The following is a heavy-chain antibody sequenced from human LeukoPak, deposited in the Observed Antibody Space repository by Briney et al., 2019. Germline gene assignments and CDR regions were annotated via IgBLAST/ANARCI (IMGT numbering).Heavy chain of an antibody. CDR2: IYYSGST. V-gene: IGHV4-39*07. Sequence: SETLSLTCTVSGGSISSSSYYWGWIRQPPGKGLEWIGSIYYSGSTYYNPSLKSRVTISVDRSKNQFSLKLSSVTAADTAVYYCARGSYSSSCRFDYWGQGTLVTVSS. CDR3: ARGSYSSSCRFDY. CDR1: GGSISSSSYY. D-gene: IGHD6-13*01. J-gene: IGHJ4*02.